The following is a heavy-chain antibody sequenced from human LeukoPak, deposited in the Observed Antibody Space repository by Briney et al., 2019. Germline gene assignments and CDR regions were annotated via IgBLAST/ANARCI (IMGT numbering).Heavy chain of an antibody. D-gene: IGHD3-3*01. J-gene: IGHJ6*02. CDR1: GFTFSSYA. V-gene: IGHV3-23*01. CDR3: ARDGPHVLRFLEWSSPSRYYYYYGMDV. CDR2: ISGSGGST. Sequence: GGSLRLSCAASGFTFSSYAMSWVRQAPGKGLEWVSAISGSGGSTYYADSVKGRFTISRDNSKNTLYLQMNSLRAEDTAVYYCARDGPHVLRFLEWSSPSRYYYYYGMDVWGQGTTVTVSS.